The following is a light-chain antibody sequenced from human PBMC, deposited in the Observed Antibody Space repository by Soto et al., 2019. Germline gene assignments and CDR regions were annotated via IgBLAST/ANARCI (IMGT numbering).Light chain of an antibody. Sequence: IVMTQSPATLSLSPGERATLSCRASESVSSNLAWYQQKPGQAPRLLLYGASRRTPGIPDGFSGRGSGTDFTLTISSLEPEDFAVYYCQQRTNWPPSITFGQGTRLEIK. V-gene: IGKV3-11*01. CDR2: GAS. J-gene: IGKJ5*01. CDR1: ESVSSN. CDR3: QQRTNWPPSIT.